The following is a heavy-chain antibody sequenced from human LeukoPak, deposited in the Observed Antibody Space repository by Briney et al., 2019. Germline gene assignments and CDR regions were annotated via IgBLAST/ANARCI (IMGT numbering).Heavy chain of an antibody. CDR2: IYHSGST. Sequence: SETLSLTCAVSGYSISSGYYWGWIRQPPVKGLEWIGSIYHSGSTYYNPSLKSRVTVSVDTSKNQFSLKLSSVTAADTAVYYCARSIAARLADWDFDYWGQGTLVTVSS. CDR1: GYSISSGYY. CDR3: ARSIAARLADWDFDY. J-gene: IGHJ4*02. V-gene: IGHV4-38-2*01. D-gene: IGHD6-6*01.